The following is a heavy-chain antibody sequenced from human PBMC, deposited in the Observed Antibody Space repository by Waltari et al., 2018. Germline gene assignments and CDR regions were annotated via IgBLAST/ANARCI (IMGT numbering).Heavy chain of an antibody. V-gene: IGHV4-38-2*01. Sequence: QVQLQESGPGLVKPSATLSLPCDVSGYSIDRAYFWGWIRQPPGKGLEWIGTIFHAGFTSYTPSLKGRVTMSVDTSKNQFSLNLSSVTAADTAVYYCARAPGVAAAAYFDYWGQGTLVTVSS. J-gene: IGHJ4*02. CDR2: IFHAGFT. CDR3: ARAPGVAAAAYFDY. CDR1: GYSIDRAYF. D-gene: IGHD6-13*01.